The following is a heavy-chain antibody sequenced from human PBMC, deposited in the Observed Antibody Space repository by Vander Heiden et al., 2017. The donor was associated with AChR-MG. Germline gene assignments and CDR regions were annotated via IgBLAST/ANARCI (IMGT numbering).Heavy chain of an antibody. D-gene: IGHD6-13*01. J-gene: IGHJ4*02. V-gene: IGHV4-34*01. CDR3: ARAPYSSSWYGREEEGVHVDY. Sequence: QVQLQQWGAGLLKPSETLSLHCAVYGGSFSGYYWSWIRQPPGKGLEWMGEIKQRGSTNYNPALKRRGTIAVDTSKNHVSLKLSAVTAADTAVYYCARAPYSSSWYGREEEGVHVDYWGEGTLVTVSS. CDR2: IKQRGST. CDR1: GGSFSGYY.